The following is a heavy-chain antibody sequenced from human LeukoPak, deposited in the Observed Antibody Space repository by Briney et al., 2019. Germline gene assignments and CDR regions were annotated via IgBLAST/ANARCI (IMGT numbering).Heavy chain of an antibody. CDR1: GYTFTSYY. J-gene: IGHJ3*02. D-gene: IGHD3-22*01. Sequence: ASVKVSCKASGYTFTSYYMHWVRQAPGQGLEWMGIINPSGGSTSYAQKFQGRVTMTRDMSTSTVYMELSSLRSEDTAVYYCARPRITMIVEDAFYIWGQGTIVTVSS. CDR2: INPSGGST. V-gene: IGHV1-46*01. CDR3: ARPRITMIVEDAFYI.